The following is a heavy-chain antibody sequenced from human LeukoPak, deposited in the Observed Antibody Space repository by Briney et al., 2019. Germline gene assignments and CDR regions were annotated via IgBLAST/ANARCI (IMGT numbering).Heavy chain of an antibody. CDR1: GGSISSYY. CDR2: IYYSGST. D-gene: IGHD3-3*01. CDR3: ARVYYDFWSGYYTFDY. Sequence: SETLSLTCTVSGGSISSYYWSWIRQPPGKGLEWIGYIYYSGSTNYNPSLKSRVTISVDTSKNQFSLKLSSVTAADTAVYYCARVYYDFWSGYYTFDYWGQGTLVTVSS. V-gene: IGHV4-59*01. J-gene: IGHJ4*02.